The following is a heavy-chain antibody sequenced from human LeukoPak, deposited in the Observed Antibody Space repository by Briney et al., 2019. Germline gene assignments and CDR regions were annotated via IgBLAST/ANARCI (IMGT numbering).Heavy chain of an antibody. CDR2: ISSSSSTI. CDR3: ARDGRIVGARHAFDI. V-gene: IGHV3-48*04. CDR1: GFTFSSYS. Sequence: GGSLRLSCAASGFTFSSYSMNWVRQAPGKGLEWVSYISSSSSTIYYADSVKGRFTISRDNAKNSLYLQMNSLRAEDTAVYYCARDGRIVGARHAFDIWGQGTMVTVSS. D-gene: IGHD1-26*01. J-gene: IGHJ3*02.